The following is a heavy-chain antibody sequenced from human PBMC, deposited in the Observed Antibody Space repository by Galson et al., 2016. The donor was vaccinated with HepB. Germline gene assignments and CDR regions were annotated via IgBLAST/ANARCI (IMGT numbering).Heavy chain of an antibody. CDR3: ARAPASGTTDY. CDR2: INQDGSET. Sequence: SLRLSCAASGFTFSSYAMSWVRQAPGKGLEWVANINQDGSETYYVDSVKGRFTISKDNAKDSLYLQMNSLKAEDTAVYYCARAPASGTTDYWGQGTLVTVSS. CDR1: GFTFSSYA. D-gene: IGHD1-7*01. J-gene: IGHJ4*02. V-gene: IGHV3-7*01.